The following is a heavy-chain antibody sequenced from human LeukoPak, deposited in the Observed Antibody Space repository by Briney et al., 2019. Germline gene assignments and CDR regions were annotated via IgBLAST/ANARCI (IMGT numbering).Heavy chain of an antibody. J-gene: IGHJ4*02. CDR1: GFTFDDYG. V-gene: IGHV3-48*02. CDR3: ARLIAVAVGVDY. Sequence: XGSLRLSCAASGFTFDDYGMSWVRQAPGKGLEWVSYISSSSSTIYYADSVKGRFTISRDNAKNSLYLQMNSLRDEDTAVYYCARLIAVAVGVDYWGQGTLVTVSS. CDR2: ISSSSSTI. D-gene: IGHD6-19*01.